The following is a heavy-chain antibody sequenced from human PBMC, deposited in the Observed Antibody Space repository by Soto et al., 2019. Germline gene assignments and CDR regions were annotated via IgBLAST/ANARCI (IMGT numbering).Heavy chain of an antibody. J-gene: IGHJ6*02. CDR2: IIPIFGTE. D-gene: IGHD6-13*01. Sequence: QVQLVQSGAEVKKPGSSVRVSCKASGGTFSSYAISWVRQAPGQGLEWMGGIIPIFGTENYAQKFQGRVTITADESTSTAYMELSSLGSEDTAVYYCARDRIAGSKYYYGMDVWGQGTTVTVSS. CDR3: ARDRIAGSKYYYGMDV. V-gene: IGHV1-69*01. CDR1: GGTFSSYA.